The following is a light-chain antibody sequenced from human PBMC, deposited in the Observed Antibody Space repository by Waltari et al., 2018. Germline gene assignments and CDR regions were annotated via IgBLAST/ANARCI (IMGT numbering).Light chain of an antibody. V-gene: IGKV3-20*01. Sequence: DIVLTQSPGTLSLSPGDRATLSCRASQSVGRTLAWYQQRPRQAPRLLIYDASSRATGIPDRFSGSGSGTDFSLTISRLEPEDFAVYYCQKYGTRPATFGQGTKVEVK. CDR1: QSVGRT. CDR2: DAS. CDR3: QKYGTRPAT. J-gene: IGKJ1*01.